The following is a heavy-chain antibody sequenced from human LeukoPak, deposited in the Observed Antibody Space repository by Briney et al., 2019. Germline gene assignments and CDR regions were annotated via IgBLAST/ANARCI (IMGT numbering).Heavy chain of an antibody. Sequence: GGSLRLSCAASRFTFSSYSMNWVRQAPGKGLEWVSSISSSGNYIYYADSVKGRFTISRDNAKNSLYLQMNSLRAENTAVYYCARDSIQQQLVLEDRGYPYYFEHWGQGTLVTVSS. CDR1: RFTFSSYS. CDR2: ISSSGNYI. V-gene: IGHV3-21*01. J-gene: IGHJ4*02. D-gene: IGHD6-13*01. CDR3: ARDSIQQQLVLEDRGYPYYFEH.